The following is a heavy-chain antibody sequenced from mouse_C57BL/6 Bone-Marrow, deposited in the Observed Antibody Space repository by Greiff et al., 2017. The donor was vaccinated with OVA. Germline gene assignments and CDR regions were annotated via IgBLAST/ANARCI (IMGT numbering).Heavy chain of an antibody. Sequence: QVQLQQSGAELVRPGPSVKVSCKASGYAFTNYLIEWVKQRPGQGLEWIGVINPGSGGTNYNEKFKGKATLTADKSSSTAYMQLSSLTSEDSAVYFCARWYYGCDYWGQGTTLTVSS. CDR2: INPGSGGT. V-gene: IGHV1-54*01. D-gene: IGHD1-1*01. CDR3: ARWYYGCDY. CDR1: GYAFTNYL. J-gene: IGHJ2*01.